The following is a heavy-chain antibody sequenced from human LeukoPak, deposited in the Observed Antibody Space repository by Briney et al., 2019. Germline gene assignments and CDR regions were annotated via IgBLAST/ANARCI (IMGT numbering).Heavy chain of an antibody. CDR1: GGSFSGYY. CDR3: ARQIVATIFARRGWFDP. J-gene: IGHJ5*02. D-gene: IGHD5-12*01. CDR2: INHSGST. Sequence: SETLSLTCAVYGGSFSGYYWSWIRQPPGKGLEWIGEINHSGSTNYNPSLKSRVTISVDTSKNQFSLKLSSVTAADTAVYYCARQIVATIFARRGWFDPWGQGTLVTVSS. V-gene: IGHV4-34*01.